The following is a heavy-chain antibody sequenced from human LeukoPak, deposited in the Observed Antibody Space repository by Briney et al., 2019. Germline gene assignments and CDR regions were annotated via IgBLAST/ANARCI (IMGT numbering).Heavy chain of an antibody. CDR1: GDTFSSYA. CDR2: IIPFFNTT. J-gene: IGHJ3*02. D-gene: IGHD3-10*01. V-gene: IGHV1-69*13. CDR3: ARRGRAFDI. Sequence: SVKVSCKASGDTFSSYAISWVRQAPGQGLEWMGGIIPFFNTTKYAQRFQGRVTVTADESTYTAYMELSSPRSEDTAVYYCARRGRAFDIWGQGTMVTVSS.